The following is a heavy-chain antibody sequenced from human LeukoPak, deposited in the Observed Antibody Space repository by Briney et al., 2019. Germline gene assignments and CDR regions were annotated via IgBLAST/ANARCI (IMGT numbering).Heavy chain of an antibody. D-gene: IGHD3-22*01. J-gene: IGHJ4*02. Sequence: SETLSLTCTVSGGSIRSSSYYWGWIRQPPGKGLEWIGSIYYSGSTYYNPSLKSRVTISVDTSKNQFSLKLSSVTAADTALYYCELNYYDSSGYYEFDYWGQGTLVTVSS. CDR1: GGSIRSSSYY. V-gene: IGHV4-39*01. CDR2: IYYSGST. CDR3: ELNYYDSSGYYEFDY.